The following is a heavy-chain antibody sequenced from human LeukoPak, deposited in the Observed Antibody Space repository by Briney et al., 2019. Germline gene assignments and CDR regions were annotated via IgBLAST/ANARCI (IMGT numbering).Heavy chain of an antibody. CDR3: ARGKWYFDL. J-gene: IGHJ2*01. Sequence: SETLSLTCTVSGGSISRGGYFWNWIRQSPGKGLEWVGYIYHSGTTDYNPFLKSRITISVDRSKNQISLKLSSVTAADTAVYYCARGKWYFDLWGRGTLVTVSS. CDR1: GGSISRGGYF. CDR2: IYHSGTT. V-gene: IGHV4-30-2*06.